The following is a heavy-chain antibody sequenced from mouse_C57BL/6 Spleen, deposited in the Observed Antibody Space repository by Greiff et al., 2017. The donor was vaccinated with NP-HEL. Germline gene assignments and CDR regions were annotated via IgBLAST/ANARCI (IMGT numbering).Heavy chain of an antibody. Sequence: QVQLQQSGPGLVAPSQSLSIPCTVSGFSLTSYAISWVRQPPGKGLEWLGVIWTGGGTTYNSALKSRLSISKDNSKSQVFLKMNSLQTDDTARYYCARNTYYGNYPGYFDYWGQGTTLTVSS. D-gene: IGHD2-10*01. V-gene: IGHV2-9-1*01. J-gene: IGHJ2*01. CDR2: IWTGGGT. CDR3: ARNTYYGNYPGYFDY. CDR1: GFSLTSYA.